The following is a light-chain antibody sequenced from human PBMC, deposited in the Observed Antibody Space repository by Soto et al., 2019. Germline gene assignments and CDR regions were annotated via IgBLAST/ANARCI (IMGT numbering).Light chain of an antibody. CDR3: QQFNDFPLT. V-gene: IGKV1D-13*01. CDR1: QDISST. Sequence: QLTQSPSSLSASVGDRVTITCRAGQDISSTLAWYQQKPGKAPKLLLYDASSLDAGVPSRFSGRGSWTDFTLSITSLRPEDFATYYCQQFNDFPLTFGGGTKVQIK. J-gene: IGKJ4*01. CDR2: DAS.